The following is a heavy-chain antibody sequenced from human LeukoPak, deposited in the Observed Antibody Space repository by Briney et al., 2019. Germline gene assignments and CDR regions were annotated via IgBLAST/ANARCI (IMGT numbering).Heavy chain of an antibody. CDR3: ANTVTNYYYGMDV. Sequence: GGSLRLSCAASGFTFSDYYMSWIRQAPGKGLEWVSYISSSGSTIYYADSVKGRFTISRDNAKNSLYLQMNSLRAEDTAVYYCANTVTNYYYGMDVSGQGTTVTVSS. J-gene: IGHJ6*02. CDR1: GFTFSDYY. D-gene: IGHD4-11*01. CDR2: ISSSGSTI. V-gene: IGHV3-11*01.